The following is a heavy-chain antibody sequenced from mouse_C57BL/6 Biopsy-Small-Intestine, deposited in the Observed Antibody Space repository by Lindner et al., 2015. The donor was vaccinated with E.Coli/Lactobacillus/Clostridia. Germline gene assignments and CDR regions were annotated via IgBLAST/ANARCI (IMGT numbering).Heavy chain of an antibody. V-gene: IGHV1-82*01. Sequence: VQLQESGPDLVKPGASVKISCKASGYAFSSSWMNWVKQRPGKGLEWIGRIYPEDGDTNYNGKFKGKATLTADKSSSTAYMQLSSLTFEDSAVYFCARSGHGYFGYFDVWGTGTTVTVSS. CDR3: ARSGHGYFGYFDV. CDR2: IYPEDGDT. CDR1: GYAFSSSW. J-gene: IGHJ1*03. D-gene: IGHD2-3*01.